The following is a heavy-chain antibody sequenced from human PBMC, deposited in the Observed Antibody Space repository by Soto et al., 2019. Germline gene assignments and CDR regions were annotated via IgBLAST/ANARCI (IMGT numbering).Heavy chain of an antibody. V-gene: IGHV3-7*01. J-gene: IGHJ4*02. CDR1: GFTFSSYW. D-gene: IGHD6-19*01. Sequence: EVQLVESGGGLAQPGGSLRLSCAASGFTFSSYWMSWVRQAPGKGLEWVANIKQDGSETYYVDSVKGRFTISRDNAKNSLYLHMNTLRVEDTAVSYCVVCSGWLQTDWGQGTLVTVSS. CDR2: IKQDGSET. CDR3: VVCSGWLQTD.